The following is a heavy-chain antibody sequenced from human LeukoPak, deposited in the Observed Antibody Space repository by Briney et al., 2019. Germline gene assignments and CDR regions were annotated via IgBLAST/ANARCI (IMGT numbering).Heavy chain of an antibody. CDR1: GFTFSSYE. CDR2: ISSSGSTV. J-gene: IGHJ4*02. D-gene: IGHD2-15*01. Sequence: GGSLRLSCAASGFTFSSYEMNWVRQAPGKGPEWVSYISSSGSTVYYADSVKGRFTISRDNAKNSLYLQMNSLRAEDTAVYYCARDRHCSGGSCYGYWGQGTLVTVSS. CDR3: ARDRHCSGGSCYGY. V-gene: IGHV3-48*03.